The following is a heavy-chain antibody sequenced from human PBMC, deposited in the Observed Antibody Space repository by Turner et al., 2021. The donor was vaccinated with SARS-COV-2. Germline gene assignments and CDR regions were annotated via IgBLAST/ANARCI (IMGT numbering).Heavy chain of an antibody. CDR3: ATEYVNIVATHRYYSYAMDV. Sequence: QLQLQESGPGLVKPSETLSLTCTVSGGSISSSSYYWGWIRQPPGKGLEWIGNIYYSGSTYYNPSLKSRVTISVDTSKNQFSLKLSSVTAADTAVYYCATEYVNIVATHRYYSYAMDVWAKGPRSPSP. V-gene: IGHV4-39*01. J-gene: IGHJ6*02. CDR1: GGSISSSSYY. CDR2: IYYSGST. D-gene: IGHD5-12*01.